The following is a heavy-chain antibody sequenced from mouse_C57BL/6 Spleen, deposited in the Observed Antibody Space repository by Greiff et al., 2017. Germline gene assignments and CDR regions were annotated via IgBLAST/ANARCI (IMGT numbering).Heavy chain of an antibody. CDR2: IYPGDGDT. J-gene: IGHJ4*01. CDR1: GYAFSSYW. CDR3: AREGATVEANCYAMDY. V-gene: IGHV1-80*01. Sequence: QVQLQQSGAELVKPGASVTISCKASGYAFSSYWMNWVKQRPGKGLEWIGQIYPGDGDTNYNGKFKGKATLTANKSSSTAYMQLSSLTSEDSAVYFSAREGATVEANCYAMDYWGQGTSVTVSS. D-gene: IGHD1-1*01.